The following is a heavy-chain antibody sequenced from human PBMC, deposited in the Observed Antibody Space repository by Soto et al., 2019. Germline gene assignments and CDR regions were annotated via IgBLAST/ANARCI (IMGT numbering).Heavy chain of an antibody. CDR2: IYYSGST. V-gene: IGHV4-39*01. D-gene: IGHD3-16*01. J-gene: IGHJ5*02. Sequence: QLQLQESGPGLVKPSETLSLTCTVSAGSISSSSYYWGWIRQPPGKGLEWIGSIYYSGSTYYNPSLKSRVTISVDTSKNQFSLKLSSVTAPDTAVYYCARQGAEAFDPWGQGTLVTVSS. CDR3: ARQGAEAFDP. CDR1: AGSISSSSYY.